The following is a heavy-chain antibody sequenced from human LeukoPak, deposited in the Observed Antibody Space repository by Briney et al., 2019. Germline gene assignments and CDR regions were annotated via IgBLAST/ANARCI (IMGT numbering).Heavy chain of an antibody. V-gene: IGHV3-74*01. Sequence: GGSLRLSCAASGFTFSSYWMHWVRQVPNQGLMWVSRINSDETISEYVDSVNGRFTISRDNAKNSLYLQLSSLRTEVTAVYYCARALVIDYWGQGTLVTVSS. CDR3: ARALVIDY. D-gene: IGHD2-21*01. J-gene: IGHJ4*02. CDR1: GFTFSSYW. CDR2: INSDETIS.